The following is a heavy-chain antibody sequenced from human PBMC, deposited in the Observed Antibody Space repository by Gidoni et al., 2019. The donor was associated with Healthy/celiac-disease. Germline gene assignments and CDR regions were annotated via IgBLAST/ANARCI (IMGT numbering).Heavy chain of an antibody. Sequence: EVQLVESGGGLVKPGRSLRLSCTAPGFTFGDYAMSLFRQAPGKGLEWVGFIRSKAYGGTTEYAASVKGRFTISRDDSKSIAYLQMNSLKTEDTAVYYCTSAEYDILTGGNWFDPWGQGTLVTVSS. CDR2: IRSKAYGGTT. CDR1: GFTFGDYA. CDR3: TSAEYDILTGGNWFDP. D-gene: IGHD3-9*01. V-gene: IGHV3-49*05. J-gene: IGHJ5*02.